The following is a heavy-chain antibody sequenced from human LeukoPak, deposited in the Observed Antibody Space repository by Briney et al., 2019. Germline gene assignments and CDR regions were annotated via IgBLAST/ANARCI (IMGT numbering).Heavy chain of an antibody. D-gene: IGHD3-22*01. CDR3: ARHRYYYDKSGYSALDY. CDR2: IYSSGTT. V-gene: IGHV4-59*08. CDR1: GGSIRGYY. J-gene: IGHJ4*02. Sequence: SETLSLTCIVSGGSIRGYYWSWIRQPPAKGLEWIGYIYSSGTTNYNPSLRSRVTMSLDTSKNQFSLKLSSVTAADTAVYYCARHRYYYDKSGYSALDYWGQGILVTASS.